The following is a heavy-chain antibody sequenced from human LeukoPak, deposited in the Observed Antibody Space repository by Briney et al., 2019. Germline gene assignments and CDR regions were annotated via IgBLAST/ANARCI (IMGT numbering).Heavy chain of an antibody. CDR1: GGTFSNYA. J-gene: IGHJ6*02. D-gene: IGHD3-10*01. CDR3: ARDGMLRGVIDYSGMDV. Sequence: ASVKLSCKASGGTFSNYAISWVRQAPGQGLEWMGGIIVIRGIADYAQKFQGRVTITADKSAATVYIELSSLRSEDTAVCYCARDGMLRGVIDYSGMDVWGQETTVTVSS. CDR2: IIVIRGIA. V-gene: IGHV1-69*04.